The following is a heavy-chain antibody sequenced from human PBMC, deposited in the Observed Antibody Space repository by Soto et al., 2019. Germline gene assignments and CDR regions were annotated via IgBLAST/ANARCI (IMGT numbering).Heavy chain of an antibody. CDR1: GYTFTSYY. CDR2: INPSGGST. D-gene: IGHD3-22*01. Sequence: ASVKVSCKASGYTFTSYYMHWVRQAPGQGLEWMGIINPSGGSTSYAQKFQGRVTMTRDTSTSTVYMELSSLRSEDTAVYYCARGSITMIVPLKLRPYYFDYWGQGTLVTVSS. V-gene: IGHV1-46*01. J-gene: IGHJ4*02. CDR3: ARGSITMIVPLKLRPYYFDY.